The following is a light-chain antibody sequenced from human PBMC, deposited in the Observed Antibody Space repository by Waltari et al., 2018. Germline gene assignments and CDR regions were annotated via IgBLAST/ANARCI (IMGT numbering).Light chain of an antibody. CDR3: ATWDDSLNGVV. CDR1: SSNIGSNS. Sequence: QSVLTQPPSASGAPGQRVTISCSGSSSNIGSNSVNWYQQIPGTAPKLLIFGNGQRPAGVPDRFSDSKSGTSASLAISGLQSADEADYSCATWDDSLNGVVFGGGTKLTVL. CDR2: GNG. J-gene: IGLJ3*02. V-gene: IGLV1-44*01.